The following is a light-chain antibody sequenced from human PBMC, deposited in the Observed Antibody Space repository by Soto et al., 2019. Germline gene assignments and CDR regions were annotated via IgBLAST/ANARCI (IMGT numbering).Light chain of an antibody. J-gene: IGLJ2*01. V-gene: IGLV2-14*01. CDR2: EVS. CDR1: SSDVGGYNY. CDR3: SSYSRSSIPV. Sequence: QSALTQPASVSGSPGQSITISCTGTSSDVGGYNYVSWYQQYPGKAPKLMIFEVSNRPSGVSNRFSGSKTGDTASLTISGLQSEDEADYYGSSYSRSSIPVFGGGTKVTVL.